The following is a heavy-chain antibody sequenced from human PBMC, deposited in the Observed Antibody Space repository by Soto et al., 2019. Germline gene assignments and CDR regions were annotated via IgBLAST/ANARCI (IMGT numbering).Heavy chain of an antibody. CDR3: ARGGYDFWSAQENFDY. CDR2: ISYDGSNK. V-gene: IGHV3-30-3*01. CDR1: GFTFSSYA. J-gene: IGHJ4*02. D-gene: IGHD3-3*01. Sequence: QVQLVESGGGVVQPGRSLRLSCAASGFTFSSYAMHWVRQAPGKGLEWVAVISYDGSNKYYADSVKGRFTISRDNSKNTLYLQMNSLRAEDTAVYYCARGGYDFWSAQENFDYCGQGTLVTVSS.